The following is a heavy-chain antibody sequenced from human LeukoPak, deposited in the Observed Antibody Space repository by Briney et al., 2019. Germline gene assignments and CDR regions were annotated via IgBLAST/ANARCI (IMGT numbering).Heavy chain of an antibody. V-gene: IGHV3-7*03. CDR3: ARGYCTNGVCYGHAFDI. D-gene: IGHD2-8*01. J-gene: IGHJ3*02. CDR1: GFTFRTYW. Sequence: GGPLRLSCAVSGFTFRTYWMHWVRQVPGEGLEWVANIKQDGSEKYYVDSVKGRFTISRDNAKNSLYLQMNSLRAEDTAVYYCARGYCTNGVCYGHAFDIWGQGTMVTVSS. CDR2: IKQDGSEK.